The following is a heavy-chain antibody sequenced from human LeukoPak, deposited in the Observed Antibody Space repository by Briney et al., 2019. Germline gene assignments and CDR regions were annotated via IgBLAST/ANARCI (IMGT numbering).Heavy chain of an antibody. CDR3: ARWDSNGDYFDY. V-gene: IGHV3-64*01. D-gene: IGHD3-22*01. Sequence: GGSLRLSCAASGFTFSSYAMPWVRQAPRKGLEYVSAISSNGGRTYYANSVKGRFTISRDNSKSTLYLQMGSLRAEDMAVYYCARWDSNGDYFDYWGQGTLVTVSS. CDR1: GFTFSSYA. J-gene: IGHJ4*02. CDR2: ISSNGGRT.